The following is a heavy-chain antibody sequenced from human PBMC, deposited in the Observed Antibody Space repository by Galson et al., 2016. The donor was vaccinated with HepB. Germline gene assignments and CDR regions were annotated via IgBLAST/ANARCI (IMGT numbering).Heavy chain of an antibody. J-gene: IGHJ4*02. CDR3: ARDREGSGYFYY. V-gene: IGHV3-53*01. Sequence: SLRLSCAASGFTVSTKYMAWVRQPPGKGLEWVSFIFTGGATYYSHSVKGRFTISRDNSKNTVYLQLNSLRVEDTAVYYCARDREGSGYFYYWGQGTLVTVSS. CDR1: GFTVSTKY. CDR2: IFTGGAT. D-gene: IGHD3-10*01.